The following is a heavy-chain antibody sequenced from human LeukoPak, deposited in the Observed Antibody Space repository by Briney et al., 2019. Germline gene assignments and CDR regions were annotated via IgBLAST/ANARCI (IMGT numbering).Heavy chain of an antibody. Sequence: PGGSLRLSCAASGFTFSSYSMTWVRQAPGKGLEWVSYISSSSSTIYYADSVKGRFTISRDNSKNTLYLQMNSLRAEDTAVYYCAKAPKSYGYEVYFDYWGQGTLVTVSS. D-gene: IGHD5-18*01. CDR3: AKAPKSYGYEVYFDY. CDR2: ISSSSSTI. CDR1: GFTFSSYS. V-gene: IGHV3-48*01. J-gene: IGHJ4*02.